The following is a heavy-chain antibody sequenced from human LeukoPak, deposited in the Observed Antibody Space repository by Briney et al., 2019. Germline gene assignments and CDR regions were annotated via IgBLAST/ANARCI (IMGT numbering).Heavy chain of an antibody. J-gene: IGHJ5*02. CDR2: ISSSSSYI. V-gene: IGHV3-21*01. Sequence: PGGSLRLSCAASGFAFSSYSMNWVRQAPGKGLEWVSSISSSSSYIYYADSVKGRFTISRDNAKNSLYLQMNSLRAEDTAVYYCARVQGARDYDFWTRKDDWFDPWGQGTLVTVSS. D-gene: IGHD3-3*01. CDR1: GFAFSSYS. CDR3: ARVQGARDYDFWTRKDDWFDP.